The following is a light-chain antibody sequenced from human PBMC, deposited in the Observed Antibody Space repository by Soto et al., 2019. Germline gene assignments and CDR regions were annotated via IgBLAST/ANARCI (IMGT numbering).Light chain of an antibody. V-gene: IGKV1-39*01. J-gene: IGKJ5*01. CDR2: ATS. CDR3: QRSYRMPS. CDR1: RNVSIY. Sequence: EIPLTQSPSSLAASVGDRLTLTCRASRNVSIYLNWYQHKPGKGPTLLIHATSNLQIGVPSRFSGSGSGTEFTLTISSLEPEDVGTYYCQRSYRMPSFGQGTRLEIK.